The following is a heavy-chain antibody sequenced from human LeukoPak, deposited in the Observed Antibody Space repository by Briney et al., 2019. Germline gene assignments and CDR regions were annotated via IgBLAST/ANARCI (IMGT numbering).Heavy chain of an antibody. J-gene: IGHJ4*02. CDR3: ARMGYCTSTTCYHYFEY. D-gene: IGHD2-2*01. CDR1: GFTFSSYA. Sequence: GGSLRLSCAASGFTFSSYAMLWVRQAPGKGLEWVATISYEGAYKFYADSVKGRCTISRDNSMNTLYPQMNSLSAEDTAVYYCARMGYCTSTTCYHYFEYWGQGTLVIVSS. V-gene: IGHV3-30*04. CDR2: ISYEGAYK.